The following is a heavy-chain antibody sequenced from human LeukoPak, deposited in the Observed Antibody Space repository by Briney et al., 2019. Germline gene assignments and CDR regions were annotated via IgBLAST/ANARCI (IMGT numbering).Heavy chain of an antibody. Sequence: SETLSLTCAVYGGSFSGYYWTWIRQPPGKGLEWIGEVNHSGSTNYNPSLKSRVTMPADTSKNQFSLKLSSVTAADTAVCYCARGDYSSGWHLDYWGQGILVTVSS. J-gene: IGHJ4*02. CDR1: GGSFSGYY. CDR2: VNHSGST. V-gene: IGHV4-34*01. CDR3: ARGDYSSGWHLDY. D-gene: IGHD6-19*01.